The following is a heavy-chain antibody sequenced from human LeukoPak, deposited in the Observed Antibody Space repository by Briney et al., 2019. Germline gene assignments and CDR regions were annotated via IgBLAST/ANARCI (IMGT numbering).Heavy chain of an antibody. Sequence: GGSLRLSCAASGFTFDDYTMHWVRQAPGKGLEWVSHISWDGGSTYYADSVKGRFTISRDNSKNSLYLQMNSLRTEDTALYYCAKDASMVRGVIMDWGQGTLVTVSS. CDR1: GFTFDDYT. V-gene: IGHV3-43*01. CDR3: AKDASMVRGVIMD. CDR2: ISWDGGST. D-gene: IGHD3-10*01. J-gene: IGHJ4*02.